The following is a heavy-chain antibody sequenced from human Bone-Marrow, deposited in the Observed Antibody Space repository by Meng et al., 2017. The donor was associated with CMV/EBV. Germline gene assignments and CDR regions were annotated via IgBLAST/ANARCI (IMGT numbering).Heavy chain of an antibody. CDR2: ISTSGKTI. V-gene: IGHV3-48*03. CDR3: ARRYCSSTSCLIDY. Sequence: GESLKISCAASGFTFNTYETNWVRQAPGKGLEWVSHISTSGKTIYYADSVKGRFTISRDNAKNSLYLQLNSLRAEDTAVYYCARRYCSSTSCLIDYWGQGTLVTVSS. D-gene: IGHD2-2*01. J-gene: IGHJ4*02. CDR1: GFTFNTYE.